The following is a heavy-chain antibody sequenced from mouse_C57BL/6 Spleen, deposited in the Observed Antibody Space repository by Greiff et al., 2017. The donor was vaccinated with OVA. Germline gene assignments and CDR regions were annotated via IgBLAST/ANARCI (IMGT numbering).Heavy chain of an antibody. Sequence: QVTLKESGPGLLQPSQTLSLSCSSSGYSLSNSGMGVGRHRQPSGQGLVWLVHIYCDDDNRHNPSLKNRLTISKDTSRIQVFHKLTNVDTADTATYYCARSPSYYSNLDYWGQGTTLTVSS. J-gene: IGHJ2*01. CDR2: IYCDDDN. D-gene: IGHD2-5*01. CDR1: GYSLSNSGMG. CDR3: ARSPSYYSNLDY. V-gene: IGHV8-12*01.